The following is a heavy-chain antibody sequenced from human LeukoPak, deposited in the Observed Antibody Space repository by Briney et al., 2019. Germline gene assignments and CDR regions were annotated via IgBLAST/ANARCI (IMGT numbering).Heavy chain of an antibody. D-gene: IGHD3-10*01. V-gene: IGHV4-30-4*01. CDR1: GGSLSCGVYY. J-gene: IGHJ6*04. CDR3: VCEAGADGAYDGMDV. CDR2: IYYSGRT. Sequence: SETLSLTCSVSGGSLSCGVYYRRWMRQPPVKGLECIGYIYYSGRTYYNPSLKSGVTIEIDTSKNHFSLRLSSVTDADTAVYDCVCEAGADGAYDGMDVWGKGTTVTVSS.